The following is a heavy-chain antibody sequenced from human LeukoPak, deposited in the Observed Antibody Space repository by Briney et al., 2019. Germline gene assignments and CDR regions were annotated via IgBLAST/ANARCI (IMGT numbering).Heavy chain of an antibody. CDR2: IWFDGSDK. CDR1: GFTFSNLG. CDR3: ARDHTPGGY. V-gene: IGHV3-33*01. Sequence: GGSLRLSCAASGFTFSNLGMHWVRQAPGKGLEWVALIWFDGSDKKYADSVKGRFTISRDNSKNTLFLQMNSLRVEDTAVYYCARDHTPGGYWGQGTLVTVSS. D-gene: IGHD2-15*01. J-gene: IGHJ4*02.